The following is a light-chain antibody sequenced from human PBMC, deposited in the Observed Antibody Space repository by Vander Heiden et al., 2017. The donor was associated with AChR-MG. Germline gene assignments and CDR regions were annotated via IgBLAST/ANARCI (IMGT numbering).Light chain of an antibody. CDR2: GNS. CDR3: QSYDVSLSAAV. CDR1: SSNIGAAYD. Sequence: QSVLTQPPSVSGAPGQRVTISCTGTSSNIGAAYDVPWYQHLPGTAPKLRIYGNSNRPSGVPDRFSASKSDTSASLAVTGLHPDDEAVYYCQSYDVSLSAAVFGGGTKLTVL. V-gene: IGLV1-40*01. J-gene: IGLJ2*01.